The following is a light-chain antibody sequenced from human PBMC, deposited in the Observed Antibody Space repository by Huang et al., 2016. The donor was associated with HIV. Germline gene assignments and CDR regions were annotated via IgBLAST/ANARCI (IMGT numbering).Light chain of an antibody. V-gene: IGKV2-30*02. Sequence: DVVMTQSPLSLPVTLGQLASISCRSSQSLLHSDGNTYLIWLQQRPGHSPRRLIYEVSNRDSGVPDRFSGSGSGSDFTLRISRVEPEDVGVYYCMQGTHWPLTFGGGTKVEIK. CDR3: MQGTHWPLT. J-gene: IGKJ4*01. CDR2: EVS. CDR1: QSLLHSDGNTY.